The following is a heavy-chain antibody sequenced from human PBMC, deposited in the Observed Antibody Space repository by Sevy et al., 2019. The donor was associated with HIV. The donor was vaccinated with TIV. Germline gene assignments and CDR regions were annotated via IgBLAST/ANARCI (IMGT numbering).Heavy chain of an antibody. J-gene: IGHJ6*03. CDR3: ARGYGDYGGYYYYYMDV. V-gene: IGHV4-59*01. CDR1: GGSISSYY. Sequence: SETLSLTCTVSGGSISSYYWSWIRQPPGKGLEWIGYIYYSGSTNYNPSLKSRVTISVDTSRNQFCLKLRSVTAADTAVYYCARGYGDYGGYYYYYMDVWGKGTTVTVSS. CDR2: IYYSGST. D-gene: IGHD4-17*01.